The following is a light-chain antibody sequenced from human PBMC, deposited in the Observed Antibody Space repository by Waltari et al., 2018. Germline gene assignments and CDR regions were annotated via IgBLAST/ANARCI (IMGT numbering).Light chain of an antibody. CDR1: NIGSKN. CDR3: QVWDSSTGV. Sequence: SYELTQPLSVSVALGQTARITCGGNNIGSKNVHWYQQKPGQAPVLVIYSDSNRPSGIPERFSGYNSGNTATLTISRAQAGDEADYYCQVWDSSTGVFGGGTKLTVL. CDR2: SDS. J-gene: IGLJ2*01. V-gene: IGLV3-9*01.